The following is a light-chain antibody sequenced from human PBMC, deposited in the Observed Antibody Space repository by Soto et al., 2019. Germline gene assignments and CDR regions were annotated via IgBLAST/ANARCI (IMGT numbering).Light chain of an antibody. V-gene: IGKV3-11*01. J-gene: IGKJ1*01. CDR3: QQYNNWWT. CDR1: QSVSSY. CDR2: DAS. Sequence: EIVLTQSPATLSLSPGERATLSCRASQSVSSYLAWYQQKPGQAPRLLIYDASNRATGIPARFSGGGFGTEFTLTISSLQSEDFAVYYCQQYNNWWTFGQGTKVDIK.